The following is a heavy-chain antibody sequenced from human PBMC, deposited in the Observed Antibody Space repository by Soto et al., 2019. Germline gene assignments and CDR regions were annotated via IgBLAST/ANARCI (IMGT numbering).Heavy chain of an antibody. Sequence: GGSLRLSCAASGFTFSSNGMHWVRQAPGKGLEWLAVIWYDGSNKYYADSVKGRFTISRDNSKNTLYLQMNSLRAEDTAVYYCARESEDLTSNFDYWGQGTLVTVSS. V-gene: IGHV3-33*01. CDR1: GFTFSSNG. J-gene: IGHJ4*02. CDR2: IWYDGSNK. CDR3: ARESEDLTSNFDY.